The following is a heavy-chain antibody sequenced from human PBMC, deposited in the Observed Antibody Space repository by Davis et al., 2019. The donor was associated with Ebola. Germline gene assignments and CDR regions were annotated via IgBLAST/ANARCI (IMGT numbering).Heavy chain of an antibody. J-gene: IGHJ6*02. Sequence: SATLSLTCAVYGGSFSGYYWSWIRQPPGKGLEWIGEINHSGSTNYNPSLKSPVTISVDTSKNQFSLKLSSVPAADTAVYYCARGPVIMGMDVWGQGTTVTVSS. CDR1: GGSFSGYY. V-gene: IGHV4-34*01. D-gene: IGHD3-10*01. CDR2: INHSGST. CDR3: ARGPVIMGMDV.